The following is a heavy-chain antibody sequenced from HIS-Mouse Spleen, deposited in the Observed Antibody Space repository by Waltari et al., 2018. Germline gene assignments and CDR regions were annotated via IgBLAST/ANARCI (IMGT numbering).Heavy chain of an antibody. J-gene: IGHJ2*01. CDR2: IYYSGST. CDR3: AREIPYSSSWYDWYFDL. Sequence: QLQLQESGPGLVKPSETLSLTCTVPGGPIGSSIYYWGWIRPPPGKGMEWIGSIYYSGSTYYNPSLKSRVTISVDTSKNQFSLKLSSVTAADTAVYYCAREIPYSSSWYDWYFDLWGRGTLVTVSS. CDR1: GGPIGSSIYY. V-gene: IGHV4-39*07. D-gene: IGHD6-13*01.